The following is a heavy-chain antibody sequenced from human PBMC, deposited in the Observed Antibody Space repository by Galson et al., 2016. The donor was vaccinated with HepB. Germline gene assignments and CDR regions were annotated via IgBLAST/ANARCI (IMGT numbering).Heavy chain of an antibody. V-gene: IGHV6-1*01. D-gene: IGHD1/OR15-1a*01. CDR3: VEQRKGALYGIDV. Sequence: CAIPGDRVSSDSVAWKWIRQSPTRGPEWLGRTYYRTKRYNGYAVDVKSRIIVNPDTSKNQFSLQLNSVTAEDAAVYSCVEQRKGALYGIDVWGQGTRVTVSS. CDR1: GDRVSSDSVA. CDR2: TYYRTKRYN. J-gene: IGHJ6*02.